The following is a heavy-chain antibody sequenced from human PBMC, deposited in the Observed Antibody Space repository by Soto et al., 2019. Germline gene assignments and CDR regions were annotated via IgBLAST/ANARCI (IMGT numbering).Heavy chain of an antibody. J-gene: IGHJ4*02. D-gene: IGHD2-15*01. Sequence: QVQLVESGGGVVQPGRSLRLSCAASGFTVSSYGMHWVRQAPGKGLEWVAVIWYDGSNKYYADSVQGRFTISRDNSKHTLYLQMNRLRAEDTAVYYCARDLQIGWSGGSCPPGNWGQGTLFTVSS. V-gene: IGHV3-33*01. CDR3: ARDLQIGWSGGSCPPGN. CDR1: GFTVSSYG. CDR2: IWYDGSNK.